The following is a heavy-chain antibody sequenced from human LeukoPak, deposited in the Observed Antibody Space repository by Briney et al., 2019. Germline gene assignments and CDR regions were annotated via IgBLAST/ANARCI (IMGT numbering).Heavy chain of an antibody. J-gene: IGHJ2*01. D-gene: IGHD4-23*01. CDR3: ARHQDYGGNSNWYFDL. CDR1: GCTFTRSS. Sequence: ASVKVSCKASGCTFTRSSLHWVRQAPGQSPEWLGWINAANGDTKYSQKFQVRVTITRDRSSSTAYMELSGLTSEDTAIYYCARHQDYGGNSNWYFDLWGRGTLVTVSS. V-gene: IGHV1-3*01. CDR2: INAANGDT.